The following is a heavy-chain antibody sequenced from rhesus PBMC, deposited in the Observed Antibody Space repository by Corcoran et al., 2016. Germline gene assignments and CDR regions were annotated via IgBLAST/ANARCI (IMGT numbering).Heavy chain of an antibody. CDR2: VDPEEGEA. D-gene: IGHD3-28*01. CDR1: GYTFTDYY. J-gene: IGHJ6*01. CDR3: ATRPNYYDSGYDYGLDS. V-gene: IGHV1-111*02. Sequence: EVQLVQSGAEVKKPGASVKISCKASGYTFTDYYLHWVRQAPGKGLEWMGLVDPEEGEANYAQKFQDRVTITADTSTDTAYMELSSLRSEDTAMYYCATRPNYYDSGYDYGLDSWGQGVVVTVSS.